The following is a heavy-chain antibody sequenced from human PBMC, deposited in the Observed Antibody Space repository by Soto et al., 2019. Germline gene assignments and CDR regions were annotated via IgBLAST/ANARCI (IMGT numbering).Heavy chain of an antibody. J-gene: IGHJ6*04. CDR3: GEDGYYYNSRGYYYYYGMEV. CDR1: GFTLSSYA. D-gene: IGHD3-22*01. Sequence: PGGPLRLSFAASGFTLSSYAMSWVRQAPGEVLEWVSAISGSGVSTYYADSVKGRFTISRDSSKKTLYLQMKSLRAEDTAVYHCGEDGYYYNSRGYYYYYGMEVWGEGTRVNDST. CDR2: ISGSGVST. V-gene: IGHV3-23*01.